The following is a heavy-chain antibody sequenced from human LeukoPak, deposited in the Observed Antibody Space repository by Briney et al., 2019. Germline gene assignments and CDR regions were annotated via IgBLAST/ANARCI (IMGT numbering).Heavy chain of an antibody. D-gene: IGHD1-26*01. CDR3: ARGNGNYYWTFDY. CDR1: VSFRIYC. Sequence: ASVTVSFKSSVSFRIYCITWVRQAPGAGLEGMGWINAYSGTTNYAQKFQGRVTMTTDTSTTTGYMELRSLRSDDTAVYYCARGNGNYYWTFDYWGQGTLVTVST. V-gene: IGHV1-18*01. J-gene: IGHJ4*02. CDR2: INAYSGTT.